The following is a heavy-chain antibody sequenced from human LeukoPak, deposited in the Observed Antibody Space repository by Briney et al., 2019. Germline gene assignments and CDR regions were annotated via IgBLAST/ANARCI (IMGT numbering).Heavy chain of an antibody. CDR3: AKGTYDSTPFDY. CDR1: GFTFSSYA. Sequence: GGSLILSCAASGFTFSSYAMSWVRQAPGKGLEWVSAISGSGGSTYYADSVRGRFTISRDNSKNTLYLQMNNLRAEDTAVYYCAKGTYDSTPFDYWGQGTLVTVSS. D-gene: IGHD3-16*01. J-gene: IGHJ4*02. CDR2: ISGSGGST. V-gene: IGHV3-23*01.